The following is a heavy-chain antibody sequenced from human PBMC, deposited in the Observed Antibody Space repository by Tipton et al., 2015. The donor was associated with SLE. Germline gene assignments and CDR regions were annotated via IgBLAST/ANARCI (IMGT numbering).Heavy chain of an antibody. CDR1: GYSISSGYY. CDR2: IYGSGSS. V-gene: IGHV4-38-2*01. D-gene: IGHD3-9*01. J-gene: IGHJ2*01. Sequence: GLVKPSVTLSLTCAVSGYSISSGYYWGWIRQPPGKGLEWIGSIYGSGSSYYNPSLRSRVTISVDTSKNQFSLKLSSVTAADTAVYYCARAADILTGWYFDLWGRGTLVTVSS. CDR3: ARAADILTGWYFDL.